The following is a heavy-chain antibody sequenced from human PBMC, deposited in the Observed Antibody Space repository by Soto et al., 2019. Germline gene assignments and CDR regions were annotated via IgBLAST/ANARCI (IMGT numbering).Heavy chain of an antibody. CDR1: GFTFSTYA. J-gene: IGHJ4*02. V-gene: IGHV3-23*01. D-gene: IGHD5-18*01. CDR2: ISASGGST. Sequence: EVQLLESGGGLVQPGGSLRLSCAASGFTFSTYAMTWVRQAPGKGLEWVSAISASGGSTYYADSVKGRFTISRDNSKNTLYLQMNSLRVEDTAVYYCAKVVFPYSYGYLFYYWGQGTLVTVSS. CDR3: AKVVFPYSYGYLFYY.